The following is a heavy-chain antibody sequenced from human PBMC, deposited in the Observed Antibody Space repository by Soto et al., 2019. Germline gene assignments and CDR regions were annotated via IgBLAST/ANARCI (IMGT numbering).Heavy chain of an antibody. V-gene: IGHV3-30*04. CDR2: LSYDGRNK. CDR1: GFTFSSFA. D-gene: IGHD6-13*01. J-gene: IGHJ4*02. CDR3: ASQWAAAGTINY. Sequence: GGSLRLSCAASGFTFSSFAMRWVRQAPGKGLEWVAILSYDGRNKYYADSVKGRFTISRDNSKNTLYLQMNSLRAEDTAVYYCASQWAAAGTINYWGQGTLVTVSS.